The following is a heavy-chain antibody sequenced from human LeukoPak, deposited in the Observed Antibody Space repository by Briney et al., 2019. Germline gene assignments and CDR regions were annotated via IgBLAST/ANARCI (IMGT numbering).Heavy chain of an antibody. D-gene: IGHD1-14*01. Sequence: NTSETLSLTCTVSGGSISSSSYYWGWIRQPPGKGLEWIGSIYYSGSTYYNPSLKSRVTISVDTSKNQFSLKLSSVTAADTAVYYCATPSREPHYYGMDVWGQGTTVTVSS. CDR1: GGSISSSSYY. V-gene: IGHV4-39*01. CDR3: ATPSREPHYYGMDV. CDR2: IYYSGST. J-gene: IGHJ6*02.